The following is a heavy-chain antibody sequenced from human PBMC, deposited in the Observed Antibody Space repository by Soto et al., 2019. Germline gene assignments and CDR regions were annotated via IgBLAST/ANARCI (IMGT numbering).Heavy chain of an antibody. CDR1: GFTFNTYV. CDR3: ARRARTATTNWGAFDV. Sequence: GGSLRLSCAASGFTFNTYVMNWVRQAPGKGLEWVSTISYSADKTHYADSVKGRFTISRDNSRDTLFLQMNSLRADDAAVYYCARRARTATTNWGAFDVWGQGXMVTV. CDR2: ISYSADKT. V-gene: IGHV3-23*01. D-gene: IGHD1-7*01. J-gene: IGHJ3*01.